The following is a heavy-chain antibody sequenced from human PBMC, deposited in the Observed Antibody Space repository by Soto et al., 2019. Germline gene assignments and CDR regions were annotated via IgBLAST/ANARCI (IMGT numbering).Heavy chain of an antibody. V-gene: IGHV3-30*18. CDR1: GFTFSSYG. D-gene: IGHD6-13*01. CDR3: AKELSGSSWYGPNPAFHGKHQKRTSGTDY. Sequence: GGPLRLSCAASGFTFSSYGMHWVRQAPGKGLERVAVISYDGSNTYYADSVKGRFTIYRDNTKNTLELQMNSLRAEDPAVYYCAKELSGSSWYGPNPAFHGKHQKRTSGTDYWGEGGLLAVPS. CDR2: ISYDGSNT. J-gene: IGHJ4*02.